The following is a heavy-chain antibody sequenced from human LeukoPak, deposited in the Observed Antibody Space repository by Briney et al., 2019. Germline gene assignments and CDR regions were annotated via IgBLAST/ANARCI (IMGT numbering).Heavy chain of an antibody. CDR3: ARGSSQYYYDSSLALDY. Sequence: SETLSLTCTVSGGSISSYYWSWIRQPPGKGLEWIGYIYYSGSTNYNPSLKSRVTISVDTSENQFSLKLSSVTAADTAVYYCARGSSQYYYDSSLALDYWGQGTLVTVSS. CDR2: IYYSGST. V-gene: IGHV4-59*12. CDR1: GGSISSYY. D-gene: IGHD3-22*01. J-gene: IGHJ4*02.